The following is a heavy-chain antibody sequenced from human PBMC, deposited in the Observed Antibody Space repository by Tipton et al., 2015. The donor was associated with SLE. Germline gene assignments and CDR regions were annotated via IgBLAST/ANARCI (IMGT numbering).Heavy chain of an antibody. D-gene: IGHD3-3*01. CDR1: GGSISSHY. CDR2: IYYSGST. J-gene: IGHJ4*02. CDR3: ARDAEWLKGYFDY. V-gene: IGHV4-59*11. Sequence: TLSLTCTVSGGSISSHYWSWIRQPPGKGLEWIGYIYYSGSTNYNPSLKSRVTISVDTSKNQFSLKLSSVTAADTAVYYCARDAEWLKGYFDYWGQGTLVTVSS.